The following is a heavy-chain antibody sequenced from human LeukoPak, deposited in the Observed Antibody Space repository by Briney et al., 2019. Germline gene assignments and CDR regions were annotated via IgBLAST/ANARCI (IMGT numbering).Heavy chain of an antibody. CDR2: IYYSGST. CDR1: GASISSSSYF. D-gene: IGHD3-16*01. CDR3: ESRFRPFDP. V-gene: IGHV4-39*01. J-gene: IGHJ5*02. Sequence: SETLSLTCTVSGASISSSSYFWGWIRQPPGKGLEWIGSIYYSGSTYYNPSLESRVTISVDTSKNQFSLNLSSVTAADTAVYYCESRFRPFDPWGQGTLVTVSS.